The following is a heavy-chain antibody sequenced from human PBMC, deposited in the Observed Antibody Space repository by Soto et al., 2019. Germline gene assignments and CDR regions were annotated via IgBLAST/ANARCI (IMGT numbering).Heavy chain of an antibody. J-gene: IGHJ5*02. Sequence: GGSLRLSCAASEFTFSTYWMHWVRQAPGKGLVWVSRINPDGSHTDHADSVKGRFTISRDNAKNTLYLQMSSLRAEDSALYFCAKSSRQYASAIQAFFDPWGLGTLVTVSS. D-gene: IGHD2-2*01. V-gene: IGHV3-74*01. CDR3: AKSSRQYASAIQAFFDP. CDR2: INPDGSHT. CDR1: EFTFSTYW.